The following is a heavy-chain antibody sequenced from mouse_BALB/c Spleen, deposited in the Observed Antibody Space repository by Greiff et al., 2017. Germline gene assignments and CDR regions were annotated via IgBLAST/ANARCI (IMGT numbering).Heavy chain of an antibody. Sequence: EVHLVESGGGLLQPGGSLRLSCATSGFTFTDYYMSWVRRPPGRALEWLGFIRNKANGYTTEYSASVKGRFTISRDNSQSILYLQMNTLRAEDSATYYCARDPSYDYDDAMDYWGQGTSVTVSS. CDR2: IRNKANGYTT. D-gene: IGHD2-4*01. V-gene: IGHV7-3*02. CDR1: GFTFTDYY. J-gene: IGHJ4*01. CDR3: ARDPSYDYDDAMDY.